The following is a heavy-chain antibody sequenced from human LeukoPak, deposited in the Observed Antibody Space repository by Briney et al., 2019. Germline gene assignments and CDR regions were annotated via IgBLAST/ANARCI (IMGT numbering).Heavy chain of an antibody. Sequence: GGSLRLSCAASGFTFSSYAMSWVRQAPGKGLEGVSTISGSGGSTYYADSVKGRFTISRDNSKNTLYLQMNSLRAEDTAVYYCARDLAWDAFDIWGQGTMVTVSS. CDR1: GFTFSSYA. V-gene: IGHV3-23*01. CDR2: ISGSGGST. J-gene: IGHJ3*02. CDR3: ARDLAWDAFDI.